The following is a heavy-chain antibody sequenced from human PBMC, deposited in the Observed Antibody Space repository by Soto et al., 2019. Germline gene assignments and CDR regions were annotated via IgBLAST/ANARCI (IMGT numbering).Heavy chain of an antibody. J-gene: IGHJ4*02. CDR1: GFSFENYG. D-gene: IGHD4-4*01. Sequence: QVQMVESGGGVVQPGRSLRLSCAASGFSFENYGMHWVRQAPGRGLEWVAIIWYDGSLQYYAAAVKGRFTISRDNSKNTLFLQMNSLRDEDSAVYYCAKDAYTPIRTTAHDAGGLDHWGRGTLVTVSS. CDR2: IWYDGSLQ. V-gene: IGHV3-33*06. CDR3: AKDAYTPIRTTAHDAGGLDH.